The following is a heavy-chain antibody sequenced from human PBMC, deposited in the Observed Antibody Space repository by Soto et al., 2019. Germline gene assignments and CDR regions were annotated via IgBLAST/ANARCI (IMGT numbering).Heavy chain of an antibody. D-gene: IGHD1-26*01. J-gene: IGHJ5*02. CDR3: ARDMHAGFTHYFDR. CDR2: TAYARNT. Sequence: SETLSLTCTVSGGSVNSGSYFWSWIRQFLGKGVEWIAYTAYARNTNYNPSHKSRVTISIETTKNQLSXKLTSMTAADTAVYYCARDMHAGFTHYFDRWGQGTLVTVSS. V-gene: IGHV4-61*01. CDR1: GGSVNSGSYF.